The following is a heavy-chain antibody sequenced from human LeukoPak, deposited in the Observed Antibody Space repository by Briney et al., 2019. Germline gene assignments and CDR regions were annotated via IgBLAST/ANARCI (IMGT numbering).Heavy chain of an antibody. Sequence: SETLSLTCAVSGYSINSGHYWGWIRQPPGKGLEWIGSGYYSGTTHYNPSLKGRVSISVDTSKNQFALKLSSVTAADTAVYFCARVRGFLDYWGQGTLVTVSS. D-gene: IGHD3-10*01. CDR2: GYYSGTT. CDR3: ARVRGFLDY. CDR1: GYSINSGHY. V-gene: IGHV4-38-2*01. J-gene: IGHJ4*02.